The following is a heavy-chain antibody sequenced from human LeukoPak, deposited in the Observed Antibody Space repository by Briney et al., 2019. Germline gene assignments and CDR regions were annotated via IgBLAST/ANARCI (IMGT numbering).Heavy chain of an antibody. CDR2: INHSGSS. CDR1: GGSFSGYY. J-gene: IGHJ6*02. CDR3: ARINGAVVPAADNEPEVTTPYYSYYSGMDV. Sequence: SETLSLTCAVYGGSFSGYYWSWIRQPPGKGLEWIGEINHSGSSNYNPSLKSRVTISVDTSKNQFSLKLSSVTAADTAVYYCARINGAVVPAADNEPEVTTPYYSYYSGMDVWGQGTTVTVSS. V-gene: IGHV4-34*01. D-gene: IGHD2-2*01.